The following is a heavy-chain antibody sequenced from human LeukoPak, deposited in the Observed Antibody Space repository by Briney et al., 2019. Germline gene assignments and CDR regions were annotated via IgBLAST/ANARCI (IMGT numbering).Heavy chain of an antibody. V-gene: IGHV4-4*02. CDR2: IYHSGST. Sequence: SETLSLTCAVSGGSISSSNWWSWVRQPPGKGLEWIGEIYHSGSTNYNPSLKSRVTISVDTSKNQFSLKLSSVTAADTAVYYCARDYYGSGSHYNLTPNWGQGTLVTVSS. CDR3: ARDYYGSGSHYNLTPN. J-gene: IGHJ4*02. D-gene: IGHD3-10*01. CDR1: GGSISSSNW.